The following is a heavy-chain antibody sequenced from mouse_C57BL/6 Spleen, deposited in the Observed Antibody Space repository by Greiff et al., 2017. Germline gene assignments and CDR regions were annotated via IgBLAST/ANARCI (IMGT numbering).Heavy chain of an antibody. V-gene: IGHV2-6-1*01. CDR3: ARHGSSYDYAMDY. CDR2: IWSDGST. D-gene: IGHD1-1*01. Sequence: QVQLQQSGPGLVAPSQSLSITCTVSGFSLTSYGVHWVRQPPGKGLEWLVVIWSDGSTTYNSALKSRLSISKDNSKSQVFLKMNSLQTDDTAMYYCARHGSSYDYAMDYWGQGTSVTVSS. CDR1: GFSLTSYG. J-gene: IGHJ4*01.